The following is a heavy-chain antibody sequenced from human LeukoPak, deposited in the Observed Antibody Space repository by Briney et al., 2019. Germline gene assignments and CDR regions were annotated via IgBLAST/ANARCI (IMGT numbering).Heavy chain of an antibody. Sequence: SVKVSCKASGYTFTGCYMHWVRQSPGQGLEWMGWINPNSGGTNYAQKFQGRVTMTRDTSISTAYMELSRLRSDDTAVYYCARDDYDYVWGRYGMDVWGQGTTVTVSS. CDR1: GYTFTGCY. J-gene: IGHJ6*02. D-gene: IGHD3-16*01. V-gene: IGHV1-2*02. CDR2: INPNSGGT. CDR3: ARDDYDYVWGRYGMDV.